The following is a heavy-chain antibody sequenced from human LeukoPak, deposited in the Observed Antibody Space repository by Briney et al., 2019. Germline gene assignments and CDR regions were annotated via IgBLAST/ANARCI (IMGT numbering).Heavy chain of an antibody. CDR3: ARDRNFWPGSSGFDY. J-gene: IGHJ4*02. V-gene: IGHV3-7*01. CDR2: IKQDGSEK. CDR1: GFTFSSYW. Sequence: GGSLRLSCAASGFTFSSYWMSWVCQAPGKGLEWVANIKQDGSEKYYVDSVKGRFTISRDNAKNSLYLQMNSLRAEDTAVYYCARDRNFWPGSSGFDYWGQGTLVTVSS. D-gene: IGHD3/OR15-3a*01.